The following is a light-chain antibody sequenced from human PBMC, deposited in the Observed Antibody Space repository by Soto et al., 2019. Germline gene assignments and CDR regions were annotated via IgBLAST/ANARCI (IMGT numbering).Light chain of an antibody. V-gene: IGKV3D-15*01. CDR1: QSVSSN. CDR3: QQYHDWPLT. CDR2: DVS. Sequence: EIVMTQSPATLSVSPGERATVSCRASQSVSSNFAWYQQRPAQAPRLLIYDVSTRATGVPTRFSGSGSGTEFTLTISSLQSEDFAVYYCQQYHDWPLTFGGGTKV. J-gene: IGKJ4*01.